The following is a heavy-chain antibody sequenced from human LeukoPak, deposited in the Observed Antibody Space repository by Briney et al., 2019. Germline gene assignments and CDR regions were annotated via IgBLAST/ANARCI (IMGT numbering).Heavy chain of an antibody. V-gene: IGHV4-34*01. J-gene: IGHJ4*02. CDR2: TYYSGST. CDR1: GGSFSGYY. CDR3: ASPGSYYYFDY. D-gene: IGHD1-26*01. Sequence: PSETLSLTCAVYGGSFSGYYWSWIRQPPGKGLEWIGSTYYSGSTYYNPSLKSRVTMSVDTSKNQFSLKLSSVTAADTAVYYCASPGSYYYFDYWGQGTLVTVSS.